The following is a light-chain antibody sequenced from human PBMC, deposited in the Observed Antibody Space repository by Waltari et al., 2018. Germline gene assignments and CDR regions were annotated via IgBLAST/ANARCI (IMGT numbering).Light chain of an antibody. CDR2: DVP. V-gene: IGLV2-14*03. CDR3: ASYTSSKTWV. Sequence: QSALTQPASVSGSPGQSITISCTGTSSDVGGYDFVSWYQHHPGKAPKRMIFDVPKRPPGVSDRFSGSKAGNTASLTMSGLHTEDEADYYCASYTSSKTWVFGGGTKLTVL. J-gene: IGLJ3*02. CDR1: SSDVGGYDF.